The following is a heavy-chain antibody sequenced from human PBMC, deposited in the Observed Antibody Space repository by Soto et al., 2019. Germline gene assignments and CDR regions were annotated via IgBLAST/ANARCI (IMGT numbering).Heavy chain of an antibody. CDR3: AREGINNYNEYYFDS. D-gene: IGHD4-4*01. Sequence: LRLSCAASGFTFSTYSMNWVRQAPRDALERVSSISGSDNYTHYTDFLRGRFTLSSDNATTSLYLEMNSLRAEDTAVYYCAREGINNYNEYYFDSWGQGTAVTVSS. CDR1: GFTFSTYS. J-gene: IGHJ4*02. CDR2: ISGSDNYT. V-gene: IGHV3-21*01.